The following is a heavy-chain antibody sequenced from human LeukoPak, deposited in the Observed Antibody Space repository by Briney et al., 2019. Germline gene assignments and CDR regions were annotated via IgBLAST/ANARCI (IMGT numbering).Heavy chain of an antibody. D-gene: IGHD3-16*01. CDR1: GVSISSGSYS. CDR3: ARGGGAPYYGMDV. V-gene: IGHV4-30-2*01. J-gene: IGHJ6*02. Sequence: SSQTLSLTCAVSGVSISSGSYSWRWIRQPPGKGLEWIGYIYHSGSTYYNPSLKSRVTISVDRSKNQFSLNLSSVTAADTAVYYCARGGGAPYYGMDVWGRGTTVTVSS. CDR2: IYHSGST.